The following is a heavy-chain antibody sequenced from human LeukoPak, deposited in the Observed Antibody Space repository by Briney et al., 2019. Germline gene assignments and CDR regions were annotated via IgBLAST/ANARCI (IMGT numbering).Heavy chain of an antibody. V-gene: IGHV5-51*01. CDR2: IYPGDSET. D-gene: IGHD6-13*01. Sequence: HGESLKISCKGSGYSFTSYWIAWVRQMLGKGLEWMGIIYPGDSETRYSPSFQGQVTISADKSISTAYLQWSSLKASDTAMYYCARRIAVSATFDYWGQGTLVTVSS. CDR3: ARRIAVSATFDY. CDR1: GYSFTSYW. J-gene: IGHJ4*02.